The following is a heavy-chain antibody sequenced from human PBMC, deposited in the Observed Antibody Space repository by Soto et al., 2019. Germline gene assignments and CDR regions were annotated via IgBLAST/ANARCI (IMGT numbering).Heavy chain of an antibody. CDR2: IYYSGTT. CDR3: ARAPHYGAEFDY. V-gene: IGHV4-61*01. J-gene: IGHJ4*02. CDR1: GASLSSGSYY. D-gene: IGHD3-10*01. Sequence: PSETLSLTCTVSGASLSSGSYYWSWIRQPPGKGLEWLGYIYYSGTTNYNPSLTSRVTLSIDKSKNSFSLKLNSVTAADSAVYYCARAPHYGAEFDYWGQGTVVTVSS.